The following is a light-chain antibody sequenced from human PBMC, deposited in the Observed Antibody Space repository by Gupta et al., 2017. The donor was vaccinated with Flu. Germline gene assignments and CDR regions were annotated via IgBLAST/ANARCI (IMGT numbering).Light chain of an antibody. CDR1: QSVNGC. J-gene: IGKJ1*01. CDR3: QQCHTYST. Sequence: QSPSTLSASVGDRVSITCRASQSVNGCLAWYQQKPGKAPKLLIYKASSLESGVPPRFSGSGSATEFTLTITNLQPDDFATYYCQQCHTYSTFGQGTKVEI. V-gene: IGKV1-5*03. CDR2: KAS.